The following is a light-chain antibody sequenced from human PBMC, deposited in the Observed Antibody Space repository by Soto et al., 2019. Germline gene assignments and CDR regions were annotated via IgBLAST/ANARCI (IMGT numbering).Light chain of an antibody. J-gene: IGLJ3*02. CDR1: SGSVASNY. CDR3: QSYDSANRGV. V-gene: IGLV6-57*02. CDR2: EDN. Sequence: NFMLSQPQSVSESPGKTVTISCTGSSGSVASNYVQWYQQRPGSVPSTVIYEDNRRPSGVPERFSGSVDSSSNSASLTISGLRPEDEADYYCQSYDSANRGVFGGGTKLTV.